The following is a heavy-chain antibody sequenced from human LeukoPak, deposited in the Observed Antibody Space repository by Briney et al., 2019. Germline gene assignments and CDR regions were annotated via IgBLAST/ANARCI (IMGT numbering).Heavy chain of an antibody. CDR3: ALQQGSGPSYYFDY. V-gene: IGHV1-69*05. CDR1: GGTFSSYA. J-gene: IGHJ4*02. D-gene: IGHD2-15*01. CDR2: IIPIFGTA. Sequence: SVKVSCKASGGTFSSYAISWVRQAPGQGLEWMGGIIPIFGTANYAQKFQGRVTITTDESTSTAYMELSSLRSEDTAVHYCALQQGSGPSYYFDYWGQGTLVTVSS.